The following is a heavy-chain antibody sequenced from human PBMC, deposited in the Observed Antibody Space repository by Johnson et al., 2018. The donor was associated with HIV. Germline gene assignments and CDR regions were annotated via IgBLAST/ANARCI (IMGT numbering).Heavy chain of an antibody. Sequence: VQLVESGGGVVQPGRSLRLSCAASGFTFSSYAMHWVRQAPGKGLEWVSYISSSGSTIYYADSVKGRFTISRDNAKNSLYLQMNSLRAEDTAVYYCAREGGRGYSGYDAFDIWGQGTMVTVSS. CDR2: ISSSGSTI. CDR3: AREGGRGYSGYDAFDI. D-gene: IGHD5-12*01. CDR1: GFTFSSYA. J-gene: IGHJ3*02. V-gene: IGHV3-48*04.